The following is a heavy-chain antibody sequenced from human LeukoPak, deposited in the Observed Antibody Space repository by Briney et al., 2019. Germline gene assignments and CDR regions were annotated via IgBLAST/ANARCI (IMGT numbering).Heavy chain of an antibody. Sequence: PSETLSLTCTVSGDSISGYYWSWIRQPPGKGLEWIGCFYNSGSTNYNPSLKSRVTIPVDTSKSQYSLKLSSVAAADTAVYYCARHAGGYSFDYWGQGTLVTVSS. J-gene: IGHJ4*02. CDR3: ARHAGGYSFDY. CDR2: FYNSGST. V-gene: IGHV4-59*08. CDR1: GDSISGYY. D-gene: IGHD5-18*01.